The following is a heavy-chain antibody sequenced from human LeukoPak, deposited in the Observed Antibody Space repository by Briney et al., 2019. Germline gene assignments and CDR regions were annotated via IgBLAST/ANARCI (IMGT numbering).Heavy chain of an antibody. CDR2: IIPIFGTA. Sequence: SVKVSCKASGGTFSSYATSWVRQAPGQGREWMGGIIPIFGTANYAQKFQGRVTITTDESTSTAYMELSSLRSEDTAVYYCARDRSSGYDSFAFDIWGQGTMVTVSS. CDR3: ARDRSSGYDSFAFDI. J-gene: IGHJ3*02. CDR1: GGTFSSYA. V-gene: IGHV1-69*05. D-gene: IGHD5-12*01.